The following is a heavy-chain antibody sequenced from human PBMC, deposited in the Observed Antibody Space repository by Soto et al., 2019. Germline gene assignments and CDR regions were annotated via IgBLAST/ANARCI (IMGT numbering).Heavy chain of an antibody. D-gene: IGHD6-19*01. V-gene: IGHV4-4*07. CDR1: GGSFSGYY. J-gene: IGHJ4*02. CDR3: AKSSGWFDY. CDR2: TYTTTGST. Sequence: SETLSLTCTVSGGSFSGYYWSWIRQPAGKGLEWIGRTYTTTGSTTYNPSLNSRLTMSVDTSKNLFFLNLKSVTAADTAVYYCAKSSGWFDYWGQGILVTVSS.